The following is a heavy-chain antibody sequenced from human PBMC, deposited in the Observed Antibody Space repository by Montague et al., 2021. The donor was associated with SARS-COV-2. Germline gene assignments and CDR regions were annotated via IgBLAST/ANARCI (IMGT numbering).Heavy chain of an antibody. J-gene: IGHJ4*02. CDR2: INHSRST. CDR1: GGSLSGYY. V-gene: IGHV4-34*01. D-gene: IGHD2-2*01. CDR3: AREGIGCNSCLGY. Sequence: SETLSLTCAVYGGSLSGYYWSWIRQAPGKGLEWIGEINHSRSTNYNPSLKSRVTMSLDTPKNQFSLNLSSVTAADTAVYYCAREGIGCNSCLGYWGQGTLVTVSS.